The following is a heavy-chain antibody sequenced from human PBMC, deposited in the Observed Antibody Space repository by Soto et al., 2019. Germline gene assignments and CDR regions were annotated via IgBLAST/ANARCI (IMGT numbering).Heavy chain of an antibody. CDR1: GGSISSGSYY. V-gene: IGHV4-39*01. D-gene: IGHD2-2*01. Sequence: PSETLSLTCTVSGGSISSGSYYWGWIRQPPGKGLEWIGSIYYSGSTYYNPSLKSRVTISVDTSKNQFSLKLSSVTGADTAVYYCARTRKDQLLENNWFDPWGQGTLVTVSS. CDR3: ARTRKDQLLENNWFDP. J-gene: IGHJ5*02. CDR2: IYYSGST.